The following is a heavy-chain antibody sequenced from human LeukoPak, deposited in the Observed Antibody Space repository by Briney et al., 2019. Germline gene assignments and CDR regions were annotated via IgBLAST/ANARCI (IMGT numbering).Heavy chain of an antibody. CDR2: INWNGGST. CDR3: AREGPSIAARLSWFDP. Sequence: GGSLRLSCAASGFTFDDYGMSWVRQAPGKGLEWVSGINWNGGSTGYADSVKGRFTISRDNAKNSLYLQMNSLRAEDTALYYCAREGPSIAARLSWFDPWGQGTLVSVSS. V-gene: IGHV3-20*04. CDR1: GFTFDDYG. D-gene: IGHD6-6*01. J-gene: IGHJ5*02.